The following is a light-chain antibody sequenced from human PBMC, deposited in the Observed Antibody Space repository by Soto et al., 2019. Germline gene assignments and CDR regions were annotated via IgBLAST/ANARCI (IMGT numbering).Light chain of an antibody. J-gene: IGKJ5*01. V-gene: IGKV1-33*01. CDR3: QQYENLPT. CDR1: QNINNY. Sequence: IKLTQSPSSLSASVRDRVTITCQASQNINNYLNWYQQKPGRAPKLLIYDASNLEAGVPSRFRGSGSGTDFTFTISRLQPEDIATYYCQQYENLPTFGQGTRLEI. CDR2: DAS.